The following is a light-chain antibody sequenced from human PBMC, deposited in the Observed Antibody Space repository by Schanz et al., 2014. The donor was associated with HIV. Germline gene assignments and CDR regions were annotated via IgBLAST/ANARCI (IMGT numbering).Light chain of an antibody. Sequence: QSALTQPPSVSGSPGQSVTISCTGTSSDVGSYNRVSWYQQPPGTAPKLMIFEVSNRPSGVPDRFSGSKSGNTASLTISGLQAEDEADYYCSSYGGNNNLVFGGGTKLTVL. CDR1: SSDVGSYNR. CDR2: EVS. CDR3: SSYGGNNNLV. J-gene: IGLJ2*01. V-gene: IGLV2-18*02.